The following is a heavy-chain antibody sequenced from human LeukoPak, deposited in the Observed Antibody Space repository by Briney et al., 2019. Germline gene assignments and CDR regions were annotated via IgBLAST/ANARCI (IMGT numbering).Heavy chain of an antibody. Sequence: PGGSLRLSCAASGFTFSSYEMNWVRQAPGKGLEWVANIKQDGSERYYVDSVKGRFTISRDNAKNSLYLQMNSLRAEDTAVYYCARERENSGYSYPLLQIVDPWGQGTLVTVSS. CDR1: GFTFSSYE. CDR3: ARERENSGYSYPLLQIVDP. CDR2: IKQDGSER. J-gene: IGHJ5*02. D-gene: IGHD5-18*01. V-gene: IGHV3-7*03.